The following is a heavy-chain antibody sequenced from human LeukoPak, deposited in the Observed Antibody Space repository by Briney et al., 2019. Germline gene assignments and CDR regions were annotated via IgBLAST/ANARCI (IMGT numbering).Heavy chain of an antibody. Sequence: ASVKVSCKASGYTFTGYYMHWVQQAPGQGLEWMGWMNPNSGNTGYAQKYQGRVTITRNTSISTAYMELSSLRSEDTAVYYCARGPPEGYWSGGSCYYYYYYMDVWGKGTTVTVSS. CDR3: ARGPPEGYWSGGSCYYYYYYMDV. CDR1: GYTFTGYY. D-gene: IGHD2-15*01. CDR2: MNPNSGNT. J-gene: IGHJ6*03. V-gene: IGHV1-8*03.